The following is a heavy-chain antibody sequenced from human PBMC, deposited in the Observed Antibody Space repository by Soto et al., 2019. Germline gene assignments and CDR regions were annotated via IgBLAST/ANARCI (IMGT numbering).Heavy chain of an antibody. J-gene: IGHJ5*02. V-gene: IGHV1-2*02. CDR3: ATRGAVAAPPFQP. CDR1: GYTFTGYY. CDR2: INPDSGGT. Sequence: GKVSCKASGYTFTGYYMHWVRQAPGQGLEWMGWINPDSGGTNYAQKFQGRVTMTRDTSISTAYMELSRLRSDDTAVYYCATRGAVAAPPFQPWGQGTLVTVSS. D-gene: IGHD6-19*01.